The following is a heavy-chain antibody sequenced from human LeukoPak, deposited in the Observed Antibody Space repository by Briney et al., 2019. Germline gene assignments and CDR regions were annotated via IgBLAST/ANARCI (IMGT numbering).Heavy chain of an antibody. V-gene: IGHV4-4*02. CDR1: GGSISSNNW. CDR2: IYHYGTT. Sequence: KPSETLSLTCAVSGGSISSNNWWTWVRQAPGKGLEWIGEIYHYGTTNYNPSLKGRVTISVDKSKNQFSLKFNSVTAADTAVYYCARGPSLGAHLDYWGQGTLVTVSS. J-gene: IGHJ4*02. D-gene: IGHD1-26*01. CDR3: ARGPSLGAHLDY.